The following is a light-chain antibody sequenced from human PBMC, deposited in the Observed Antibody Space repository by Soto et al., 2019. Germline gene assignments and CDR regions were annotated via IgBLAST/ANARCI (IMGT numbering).Light chain of an antibody. J-gene: IGLJ1*01. Sequence: QSALTQPASVSGSPGQSITISCTGTSSDVGGYNYVSWFQQHPGKAPKLMIYEVSNRPSGVSNRFSGSRSGNTASLTISGLQSEDEAEYYCNSYTNNNTFVFGTVTKVTVL. CDR3: NSYTNNNTFV. CDR1: SSDVGGYNY. V-gene: IGLV2-14*01. CDR2: EVS.